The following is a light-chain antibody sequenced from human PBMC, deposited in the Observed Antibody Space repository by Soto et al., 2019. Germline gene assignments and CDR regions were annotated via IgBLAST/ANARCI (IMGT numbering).Light chain of an antibody. J-gene: IGKJ2*01. CDR3: QQFDDLYT. V-gene: IGKV1-33*01. CDR2: DAS. Sequence: DIQMTQSPSSLSASVGDTVTITCQASQDINHFLNWYQQKPGKAPKLLISDASILKTGVPSRFTGSGSGTDFNLTIRSLRPEDIATYYCQQFDDLYTFGQGTKVEI. CDR1: QDINHF.